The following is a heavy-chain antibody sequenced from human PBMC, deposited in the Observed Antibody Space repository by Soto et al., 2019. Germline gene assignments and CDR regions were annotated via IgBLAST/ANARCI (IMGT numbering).Heavy chain of an antibody. Sequence: PSETLSLTCTVSGGSISSGGYYWSWIRQHPGKGLEWIGYIYYSGSTYYNPSLKSRVTISVDTSKNQFSLKLSSVTAADTAVYYCASLSSLGTDDPIFDYWGQGTLVTVSS. CDR3: ASLSSLGTDDPIFDY. CDR2: IYYSGST. V-gene: IGHV4-31*03. J-gene: IGHJ4*02. CDR1: GGSISSGGYY. D-gene: IGHD1-7*01.